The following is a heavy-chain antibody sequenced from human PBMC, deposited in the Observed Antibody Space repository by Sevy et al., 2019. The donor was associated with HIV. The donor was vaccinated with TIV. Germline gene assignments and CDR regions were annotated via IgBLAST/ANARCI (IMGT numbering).Heavy chain of an antibody. Sequence: SETLSLTCAVYGGSFSGYYWSWIRQPPGKGLEWIGEIKHSGSTNYNPSLKSRVTISVDTSKNQFSLKLSSVTAADTAVYYCARHCSGTSCSHAFDIWGQGTMVTVSS. J-gene: IGHJ3*02. CDR1: GGSFSGYY. CDR3: ARHCSGTSCSHAFDI. CDR2: IKHSGST. V-gene: IGHV4-34*01. D-gene: IGHD2-2*01.